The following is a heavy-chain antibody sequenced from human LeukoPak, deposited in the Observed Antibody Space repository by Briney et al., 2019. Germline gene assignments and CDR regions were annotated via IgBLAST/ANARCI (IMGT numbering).Heavy chain of an antibody. CDR1: GFTFSDYY. CDR2: ISSSGSTI. D-gene: IGHD6-19*01. Sequence: PGGSLRLSCAASGFTFSDYYMSWIRQAPGNGLEWVSYISSSGSTIYYADSVKGRFTISRDNAKNSLYLQMNSLRAEDTAVYYCARVGFSCWDYFDYWGQGTLVTVSS. CDR3: ARVGFSCWDYFDY. J-gene: IGHJ4*02. V-gene: IGHV3-11*01.